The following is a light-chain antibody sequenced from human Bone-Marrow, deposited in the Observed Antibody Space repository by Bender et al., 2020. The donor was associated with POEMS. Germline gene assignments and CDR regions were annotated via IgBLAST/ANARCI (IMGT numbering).Light chain of an antibody. Sequence: QSALTQPASVSGSPGQSITISCTGTSSDIGGYNYVSWYQQHPGNAPKLMILDVNNRPSGVSNRFSGSKSGNTASLTISGLQAEDEADYFCISYTSSSTLVFGGGTKLTVL. CDR1: SSDIGGYNY. CDR2: DVN. J-gene: IGLJ3*02. CDR3: ISYTSSSTLV. V-gene: IGLV2-14*03.